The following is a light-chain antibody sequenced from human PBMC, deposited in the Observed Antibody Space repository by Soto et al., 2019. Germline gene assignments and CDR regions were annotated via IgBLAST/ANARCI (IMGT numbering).Light chain of an antibody. CDR3: QRYNSYFPA. V-gene: IGKV1-5*01. CDR1: QSISSW. CDR2: DAS. Sequence: DIQMTQSPSTLSASVGDRVTITCRASQSISSWLAWYQQKPGKAPKLLIYDASSLESGVPSRFSGSGFGTEVTLTISGLQPDDFATYYCQRYNSYFPAFGQGTKLEIK. J-gene: IGKJ2*01.